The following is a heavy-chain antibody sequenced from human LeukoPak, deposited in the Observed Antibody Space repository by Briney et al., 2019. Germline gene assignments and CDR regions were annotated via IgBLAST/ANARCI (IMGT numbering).Heavy chain of an antibody. CDR3: ARVRFLEWLLPLEDV. CDR1: GYTFTSYG. CDR2: ISAYNGNT. J-gene: IGHJ6*04. D-gene: IGHD3-3*01. V-gene: IGHV1-18*01. Sequence: GASVKVSCKASGYTFTSYGISWVRQAPGQGLEWMGWISAYNGNTNYAQKLQGRVTMTTDTSTSTAYMELRSLRSDDTAVYYCARVRFLEWLLPLEDVWGKGTTVTVSS.